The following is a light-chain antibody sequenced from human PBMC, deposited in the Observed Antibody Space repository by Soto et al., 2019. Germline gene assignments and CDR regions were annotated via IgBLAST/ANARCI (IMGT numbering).Light chain of an antibody. CDR2: AAS. CDR3: QQSYSTLVT. CDR1: QSISSY. J-gene: IGKJ2*01. Sequence: DIQMTQSPSSLSASVGDRVTITCRARQSISSYLNWYQQKPGKAPKLPIYAASSLQSGVPSRFRGSGSVTDFTLTINSLQTEDCATYYGQQSYSTLVTFGRGPKLEIK. V-gene: IGKV1-39*01.